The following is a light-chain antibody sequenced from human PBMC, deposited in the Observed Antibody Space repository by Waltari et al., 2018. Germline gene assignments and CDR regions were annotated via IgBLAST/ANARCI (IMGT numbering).Light chain of an antibody. CDR2: AAS. CDR3: QQCYNTPLT. CDR1: QSISNY. V-gene: IGKV1-39*01. Sequence: DNQLTQFPSSLSAFVGDSITITCRASQSISNYLNWYQQKPGKAPKVVISAASSLQSGIPSRFSGSGSGTAFTLTISSLQPEDFATYYCQQCYNTPLTFGGGTKVE. J-gene: IGKJ4*01.